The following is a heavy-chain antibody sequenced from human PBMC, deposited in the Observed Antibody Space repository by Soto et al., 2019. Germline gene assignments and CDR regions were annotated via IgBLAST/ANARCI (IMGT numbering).Heavy chain of an antibody. Sequence: SQTLCLPCTVSVDSISSGDYYWRLIRQSPGKGLEWIGYIYYSGITYYNPSLKSRITMSVDTSKNQFSLKLSSVTAADTAVYYCARGYNWTYGRGAGSLLFDYWGQGTMVTVSS. V-gene: IGHV4-30-4*01. CDR3: ARGYNWTYGRGAGSLLFDY. CDR1: VDSISSGDYY. CDR2: IYYSGIT. D-gene: IGHD1-7*01. J-gene: IGHJ4*01.